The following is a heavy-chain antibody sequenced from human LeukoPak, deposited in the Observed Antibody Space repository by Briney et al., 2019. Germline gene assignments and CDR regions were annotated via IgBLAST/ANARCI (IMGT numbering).Heavy chain of an antibody. CDR3: ARDHAGGDYVGYFDY. Sequence: GGSLRLSCAASRFTFSSYSVNWVCQAQGKGLEWVSSISSSSSYIYYADSVKGRFTISRDNAKNSLYLQMNSLRAEDTAVYYCARDHAGGDYVGYFDYWGQGTLVTVSS. CDR1: RFTFSSYS. V-gene: IGHV3-21*01. J-gene: IGHJ4*02. CDR2: ISSSSSYI. D-gene: IGHD4-17*01.